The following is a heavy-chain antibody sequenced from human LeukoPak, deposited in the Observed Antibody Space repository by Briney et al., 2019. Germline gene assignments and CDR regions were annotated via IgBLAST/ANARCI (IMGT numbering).Heavy chain of an antibody. D-gene: IGHD1-26*01. J-gene: IGHJ4*02. CDR1: GGTFSTYA. CDR3: AAGNYYPLVFDY. CDR2: IIPMLGTA. V-gene: IGHV1-69*04. Sequence: SVKVSCKASGGTFSTYAITWVRQAPGQGLEWMGRIIPMLGTANYAQNFQGRVTISADKSTSTAYMELSGLRSEDTVVYYCAAGNYYPLVFDYWGQGTLVTVSS.